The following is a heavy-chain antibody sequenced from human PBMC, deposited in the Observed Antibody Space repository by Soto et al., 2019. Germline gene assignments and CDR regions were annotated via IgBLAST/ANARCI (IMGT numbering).Heavy chain of an antibody. J-gene: IGHJ4*02. V-gene: IGHV4-39*01. Sequence: QLQLQESGPGLVKPSETLSLTCTVSGGSISSSSYYWGWIRQPPGKGLEWIGSIYYSGSTYYNPSLKGRVTISVDTSKNQFSLKLSSVTAADTAVYYCARLERGSGDYRTRTAPVDYWGQGTLVTVSS. CDR1: GGSISSSSYY. CDR2: IYYSGST. D-gene: IGHD4-17*01. CDR3: ARLERGSGDYRTRTAPVDY.